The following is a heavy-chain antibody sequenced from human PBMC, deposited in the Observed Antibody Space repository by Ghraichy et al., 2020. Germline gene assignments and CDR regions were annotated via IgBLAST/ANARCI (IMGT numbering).Heavy chain of an antibody. V-gene: IGHV4-30-4*01. CDR3: AKARWDYDSSGYFLDY. CDR1: GGSISSGDFY. Sequence: SETLSLTCTVSGGSISSGDFYWSWIRRPPGKGLEWTGHIYYSGSTSYKPSLKSRVTISLDTSKNQFSLKLSSVTAADPAVYYCAKARWDYDSSGYFLDYWGQGTLVTVSS. J-gene: IGHJ4*02. D-gene: IGHD3-22*01. CDR2: IYYSGST.